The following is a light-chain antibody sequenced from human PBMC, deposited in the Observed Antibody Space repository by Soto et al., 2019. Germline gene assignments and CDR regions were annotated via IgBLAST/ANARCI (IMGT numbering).Light chain of an antibody. CDR3: QHYGNSPWT. V-gene: IGKV3-20*01. Sequence: EIVLTQSPGTLSLSPGERATLSCRASQSISSTSLAWYQQKPGQAPRLLIYGASSRATGIPDRFSGSGSGTDFTLTISRLEPEDFAVYYCQHYGNSPWTFGQGTQVEIK. CDR2: GAS. J-gene: IGKJ1*01. CDR1: QSISSTS.